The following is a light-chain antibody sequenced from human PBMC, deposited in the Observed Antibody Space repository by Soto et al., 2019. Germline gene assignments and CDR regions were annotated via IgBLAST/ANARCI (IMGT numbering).Light chain of an antibody. CDR3: SLYAGSNTVV. CDR2: EVS. V-gene: IGLV2-8*01. CDR1: SSNAGGYNY. Sequence: QSALTQPPSASGSPGQSVTISCTGTSSNAGGYNYVSWYQQHPGKAPKVMIYEVSKRPSGVPDRFSGSKSGNTDSLTASGLQAEDEADYYCSLYAGSNTVVFGGGTKLTVL. J-gene: IGLJ2*01.